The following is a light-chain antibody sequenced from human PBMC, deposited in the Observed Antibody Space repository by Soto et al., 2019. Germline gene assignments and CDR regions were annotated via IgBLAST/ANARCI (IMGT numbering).Light chain of an antibody. CDR3: QQYSSYWT. CDR2: DAS. V-gene: IGKV1-5*01. J-gene: IGKJ1*01. CDR1: QTISSW. Sequence: QMCQPAATVSASVGDRVTITCRASQTISSWLAWYQQKPGKAPKLLIYDASSLESGVPLRFSGSGSGAEFTLAISSLQPDDFATYYCQQYSSYWTFGQGTKVDIK.